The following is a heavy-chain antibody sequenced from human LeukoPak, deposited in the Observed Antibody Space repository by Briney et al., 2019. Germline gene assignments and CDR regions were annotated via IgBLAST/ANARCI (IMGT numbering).Heavy chain of an antibody. CDR3: AARDDYYDSSGYYY. CDR2: IYPGDSDT. Sequence: PGESLKISCKGSGYSFTSYWIGCVRQMPGKGLEWMGIIYPGDSDTRYSPSFQGQVTISADKSISTAYLQWSSLKATDPALYYCAARDDYYDSSGYYYWGQGTLVTVSS. D-gene: IGHD3-22*01. V-gene: IGHV5-51*01. J-gene: IGHJ4*02. CDR1: GYSFTSYW.